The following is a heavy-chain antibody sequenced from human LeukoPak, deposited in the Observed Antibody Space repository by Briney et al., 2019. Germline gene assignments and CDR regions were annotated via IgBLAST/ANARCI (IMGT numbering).Heavy chain of an antibody. CDR3: VKSQRMVVVITTFDS. CDR1: GFTFSTFW. CDR2: INRDGSDT. Sequence: GGSLRLSCAASGFTFSTFWMHWVRQAPGKGLVWVSRINRDGSDTTYADSVKGRFTISRDNSRNTLYLQMSSLRADDTAMYYCVKSQRMVVVITTFDSWGQGTLVTVSS. J-gene: IGHJ4*02. D-gene: IGHD3-22*01. V-gene: IGHV3-74*01.